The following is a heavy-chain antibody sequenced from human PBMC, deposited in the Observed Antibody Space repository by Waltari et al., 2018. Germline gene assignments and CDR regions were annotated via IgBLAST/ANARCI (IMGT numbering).Heavy chain of an antibody. D-gene: IGHD2-15*01. V-gene: IGHV3-21*01. CDR2: ISSGSSYI. CDR1: GFSCSSYT. Sequence: EVQLVGSGGGLVKPGGSLRLSCAASGFSCSSYTTNGVRQAPGKGLEWVSSISSGSSYIYYADSVKGRFTISRDNAKNSLYLQMNSLRVEDTAVYYCAREWGVMVGTAGFYFDYWGQGALVTVSS. CDR3: AREWGVMVGTAGFYFDY. J-gene: IGHJ4*02.